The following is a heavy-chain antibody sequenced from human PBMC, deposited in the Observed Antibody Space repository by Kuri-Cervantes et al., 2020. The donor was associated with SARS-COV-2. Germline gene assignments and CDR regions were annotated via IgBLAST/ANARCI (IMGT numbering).Heavy chain of an antibody. D-gene: IGHD6-19*01. Sequence: GGSMRLSSAASRFTLSSYEMNWVSQAPGKVLEWVSYISSSGSTIYYADSVKGRFTISRNNAKNSLYLQMNSLRAEDTAVYSCARVEPPLIDISGLTGIDYWGQGTLVTVSS. CDR1: RFTLSSYE. CDR3: ARVEPPLIDISGLTGIDY. J-gene: IGHJ4*02. CDR2: ISSSGSTI. V-gene: IGHV3-48*03.